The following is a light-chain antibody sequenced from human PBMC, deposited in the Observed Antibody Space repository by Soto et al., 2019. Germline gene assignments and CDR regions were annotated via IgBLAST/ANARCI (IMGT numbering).Light chain of an antibody. CDR2: AAS. V-gene: IGKV1-39*01. CDR3: QQSYITPWT. CDR1: QTISSY. Sequence: DIQMTQSPSSLSASVGDRVTITCRASQTISSYLNCYQQKPGKAPKLLIYAASSLQSGVPSRFSGSGSGTDFTLTISSLQPEDFATYYCQQSYITPWTFGQGTKVEIK. J-gene: IGKJ1*01.